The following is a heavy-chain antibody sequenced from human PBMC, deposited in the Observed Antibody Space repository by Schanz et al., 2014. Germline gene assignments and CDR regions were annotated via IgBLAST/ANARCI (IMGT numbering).Heavy chain of an antibody. CDR1: GFTFSSYA. Sequence: EVQLLESGGGLVQPGGSLRLSCAASGFTFSSYAMSWVRQAPGKGLEWVSAISGGGGTTYYADSVKGRFTISRDSSKNTLYLQMNSLRPEDTAIYYCAKNQYDDVDLSSFYFDFWGQGTLXTVSS. D-gene: IGHD3-10*02. CDR2: ISGGGGTT. CDR3: AKNQYDDVDLSSFYFDF. V-gene: IGHV3-23*01. J-gene: IGHJ4*02.